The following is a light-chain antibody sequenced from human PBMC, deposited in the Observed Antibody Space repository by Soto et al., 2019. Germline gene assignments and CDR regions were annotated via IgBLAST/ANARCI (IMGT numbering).Light chain of an antibody. CDR1: QSIVTY. CDR2: AAS. CDR3: QQYNSYSWT. V-gene: IGKV1-39*01. Sequence: DIQMTQSPSSLSASVGDRVTITCRASQSIVTYLNWYLQKPGKAPKLLIYAASNLQSGVPSRFSGSGSGTDFTLTISSLQPDDFATYYCQQYNSYSWTFGQGTKVDIK. J-gene: IGKJ1*01.